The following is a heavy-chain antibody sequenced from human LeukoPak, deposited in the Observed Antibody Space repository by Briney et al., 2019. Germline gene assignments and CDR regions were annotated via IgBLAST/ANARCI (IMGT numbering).Heavy chain of an antibody. CDR3: ARDGGFTMVRGVPYYYYGMDV. Sequence: PSETLSLTCTVSGGSISSYYWSWIRQPPGKGLEWIGYIYYSGSTNYNPSLKSRVTISVDTSKNQFSLKLSSVTAADTAVYYCARDGGFTMVRGVPYYYYGMDVWGQGTTVTVSS. J-gene: IGHJ6*02. D-gene: IGHD3-10*01. CDR1: GGSISSYY. CDR2: IYYSGST. V-gene: IGHV4-59*01.